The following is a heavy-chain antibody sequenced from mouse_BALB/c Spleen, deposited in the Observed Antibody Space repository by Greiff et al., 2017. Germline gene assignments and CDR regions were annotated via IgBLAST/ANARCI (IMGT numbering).Heavy chain of an antibody. Sequence: EVKLVESGPELVKPGASVKISCKASGYSFTGYYMHWVKQSHVKSLEWIGRINPYNGATSYNQNFKDKASLTVDKSSSTAYMELHSLTSEDSAVYYCARKDNYFAYWGQGTLVTVSA. J-gene: IGHJ3*01. V-gene: IGHV1-31*01. CDR3: ARKDNYFAY. CDR2: INPYNGAT. CDR1: GYSFTGYY. D-gene: IGHD1-3*01.